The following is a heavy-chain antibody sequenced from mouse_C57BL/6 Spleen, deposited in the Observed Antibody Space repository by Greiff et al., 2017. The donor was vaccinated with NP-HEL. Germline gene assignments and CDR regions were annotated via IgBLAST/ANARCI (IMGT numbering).Heavy chain of an antibody. V-gene: IGHV1-82*01. J-gene: IGHJ3*01. CDR1: GYAFSSSW. CDR3: ARERAGYGNFSFAY. D-gene: IGHD2-1*01. Sequence: QVQLKESGPELVKPGASVKISCKASGYAFSSSWMNWVKQRPGKGLEWIGRIYPGDGDTNYNGKFKGKATLTADKSSSTAYMQLSSLTSEDSAVYCCARERAGYGNFSFAYWGQGTLVTVSA. CDR2: IYPGDGDT.